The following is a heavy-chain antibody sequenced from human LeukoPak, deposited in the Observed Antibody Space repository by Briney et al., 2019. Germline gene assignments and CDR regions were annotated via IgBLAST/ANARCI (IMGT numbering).Heavy chain of an antibody. Sequence: PAETLSLTCTVSGGSISSSSYYWGWIRQPPGKGLEWIGSIYYSGRTYYNPSLKSRVTISVDTSNNQFSLKLSSVTAADTAVYYCARWDYYDSSGYLYYFDYWGQGTLVTVSS. CDR2: IYYSGRT. J-gene: IGHJ4*02. V-gene: IGHV4-39*01. D-gene: IGHD3-22*01. CDR3: ARWDYYDSSGYLYYFDY. CDR1: GGSISSSSYY.